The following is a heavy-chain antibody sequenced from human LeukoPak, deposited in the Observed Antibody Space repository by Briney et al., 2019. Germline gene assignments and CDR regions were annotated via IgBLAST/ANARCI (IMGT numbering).Heavy chain of an antibody. Sequence: GASVKVSCKASGHTFTSYDINWVRQATGQGLEWMGWMNPNSGNTGYAQKFQGRVTMTRNTSISTAYMELSSLRSEDTAVYYCATRDRRLGELSLTWGQGTLVTVSS. D-gene: IGHD3-16*02. CDR3: ATRDRRLGELSLT. CDR1: GHTFTSYD. J-gene: IGHJ5*02. V-gene: IGHV1-8*01. CDR2: MNPNSGNT.